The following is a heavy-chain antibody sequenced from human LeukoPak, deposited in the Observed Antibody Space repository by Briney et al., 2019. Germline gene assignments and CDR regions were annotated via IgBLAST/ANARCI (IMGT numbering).Heavy chain of an antibody. CDR2: ISPYNGNT. Sequence: VASVKVSCKASGYTFTSYGIIWVRQAPGQGLEWMGWISPYNGNTNYAQKLQGRVTMTTDTSTSTAYMELRSLRSDDTAVYYCARSPNTRNYYDSSGPLSYWGQGTLVTVSS. J-gene: IGHJ4*02. CDR1: GYTFTSYG. CDR3: ARSPNTRNYYDSSGPLSY. V-gene: IGHV1-18*01. D-gene: IGHD3-22*01.